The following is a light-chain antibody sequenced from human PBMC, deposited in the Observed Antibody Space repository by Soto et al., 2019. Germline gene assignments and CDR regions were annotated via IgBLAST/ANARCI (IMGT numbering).Light chain of an antibody. CDR1: SSDVGGYNY. CDR3: CSYAGSYTVV. J-gene: IGLJ2*01. V-gene: IGLV2-11*01. CDR2: DVS. Sequence: QSALTQPRSVSGSPGPSVPISCTGNSSDVGGYNYVSWYQQHPGKAPKLMIYDVSKRPSGVPDRFSGSKSGNTASLTISGLQAEDEADYYCCSYAGSYTVVFGGGTKLTVL.